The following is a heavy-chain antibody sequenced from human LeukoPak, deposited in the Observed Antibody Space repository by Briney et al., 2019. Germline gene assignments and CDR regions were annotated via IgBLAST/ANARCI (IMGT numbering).Heavy chain of an antibody. CDR2: IIPILGIA. D-gene: IGHD1-26*01. CDR3: AREDSGSYFDY. Sequence: ASVKVSCKASGGTFSSYAISWVRQAPGQGLEWMGRIIPILGIANYAQKFQGRATITADKSTSTAYMELSSLRSEDTAVYYCAREDSGSYFDYWGQGTLVTVSS. J-gene: IGHJ4*02. V-gene: IGHV1-69*04. CDR1: GGTFSSYA.